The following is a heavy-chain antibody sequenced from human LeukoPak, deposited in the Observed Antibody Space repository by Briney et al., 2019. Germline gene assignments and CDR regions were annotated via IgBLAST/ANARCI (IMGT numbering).Heavy chain of an antibody. V-gene: IGHV4-59*01. CDR1: GGSISNYY. D-gene: IGHD6-6*01. J-gene: IGHJ4*02. CDR2: FYNSGST. Sequence: SETLSLTCSVSGGSISNYYWSWIRQSPGKGLEWIGFFYNSGSTKYNPSLKSRVTISVDASKNQVSLRLTSVTAADTAVYYCARGKSIAARQVVFDYWGQGTLVTVSS. CDR3: ARGKSIAARQVVFDY.